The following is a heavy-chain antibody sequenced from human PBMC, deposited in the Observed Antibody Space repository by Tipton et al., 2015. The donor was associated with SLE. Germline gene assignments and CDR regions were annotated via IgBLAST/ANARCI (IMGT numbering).Heavy chain of an antibody. Sequence: SLRLSCAASGFTFSSYEMNWVRQAPGKGLEWVSYISSSGSTIYYADSVKGRFTISRDNAKNSLYLQMNSLRAEDTAVYYCARGSSSWAYYYYYYMDVWGKGTTVTVSS. CDR3: ARGSSSWAYYYYYYMDV. CDR1: GFTFSSYE. J-gene: IGHJ6*03. D-gene: IGHD6-13*01. CDR2: ISSSGSTI. V-gene: IGHV3-48*03.